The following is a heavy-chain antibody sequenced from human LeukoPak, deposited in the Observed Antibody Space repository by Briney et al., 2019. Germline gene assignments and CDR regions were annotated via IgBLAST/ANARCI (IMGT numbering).Heavy chain of an antibody. V-gene: IGHV3-48*03. Sequence: GGSLRLSCLASGSTLTSYEMNWVRQAPGKGLEWVSYIGSGGSPIYYADSVKGRFTISRDNAKNSLYLQMNSLRAEDTAVYYCSRGWYYLWGQGTMVTVSS. CDR2: IGSGGSPI. D-gene: IGHD3-10*01. CDR3: SRGWYYL. CDR1: GSTLTSYE. J-gene: IGHJ3*01.